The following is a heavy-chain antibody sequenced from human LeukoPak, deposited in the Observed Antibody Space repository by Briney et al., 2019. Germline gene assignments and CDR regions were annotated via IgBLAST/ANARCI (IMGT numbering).Heavy chain of an antibody. J-gene: IGHJ4*02. Sequence: SETLSLTRTVSGGSISSYYWNWIRQPPGKGLEWIGYIYYSGSTNYNPSLKSRVTISVDTSKNQFSLKLSSVTAADTAVYYCARDVGATPGYFDYWGQGTLVTVSS. CDR3: ARDVGATPGYFDY. CDR2: IYYSGST. D-gene: IGHD1-26*01. V-gene: IGHV4-59*01. CDR1: GGSISSYY.